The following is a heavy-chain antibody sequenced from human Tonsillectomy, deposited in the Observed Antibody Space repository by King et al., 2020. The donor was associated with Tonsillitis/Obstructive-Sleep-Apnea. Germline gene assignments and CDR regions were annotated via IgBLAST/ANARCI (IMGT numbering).Heavy chain of an antibody. Sequence: QLQESGPGLVKRSETLSLTCTVSGVSITDYFWTWIRQPPGKGLEWIGIIYYSGSTNYNPSLKSRVTMSVDTSENQLSLGLTSVTPADTAVYYCARVPYSMVRGVTYYFDFWGQGTLVTVSS. CDR3: ARVPYSMVRGVTYYFDF. V-gene: IGHV4-59*01. CDR1: GVSITDYF. CDR2: IYYSGST. J-gene: IGHJ4*02. D-gene: IGHD3-10*01.